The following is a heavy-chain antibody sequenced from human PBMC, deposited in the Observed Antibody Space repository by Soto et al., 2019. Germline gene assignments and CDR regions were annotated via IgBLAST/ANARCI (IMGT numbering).Heavy chain of an antibody. CDR1: GFTFRNNA. V-gene: IGHV3-30-3*01. Sequence: PGGSLRLSCVASGFTFRNNAMNWVRQAPGKGLEWVAVISYDGSNKYYADSVKGRFTISRDNSKNTLYLQMNSLKPEDTAVYYCAKERVTKGVRYYYYYGMDVWGQGTTVTVSS. CDR2: ISYDGSNK. D-gene: IGHD4-17*01. J-gene: IGHJ6*02. CDR3: AKERVTKGVRYYYYYGMDV.